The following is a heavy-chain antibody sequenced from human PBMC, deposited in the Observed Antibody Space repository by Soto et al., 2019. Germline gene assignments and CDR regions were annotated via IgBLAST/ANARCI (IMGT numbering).Heavy chain of an antibody. CDR3: ARGPFMITFGGVIVNSYYFDY. D-gene: IGHD3-16*02. J-gene: IGHJ4*02. V-gene: IGHV1-69*01. Sequence: QVQLVQSRAEVKKPGSSVKVSCKASGGTFSSYAISWVRQAPGQGLEWMGGIIPIFGTANYAQKFQGRVTITADESTSTAYMELSSLRSEDTAVYYCARGPFMITFGGVIVNSYYFDYWGQGTLVTVSS. CDR1: GGTFSSYA. CDR2: IIPIFGTA.